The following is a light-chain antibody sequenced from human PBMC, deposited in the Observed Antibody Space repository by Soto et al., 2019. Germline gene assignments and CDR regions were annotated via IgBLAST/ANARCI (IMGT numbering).Light chain of an antibody. Sequence: QPVLTQSASVSGSPGQSITISCTGTSSDVGGYNYVSWYQQHPGKAPKLMIYDVSNRPSGVSNRFSGSKSGNTASLTISGLQAEDEADYYCISYTTSSTLYVVFGGGTKLTVL. CDR1: SSDVGGYNY. CDR2: DVS. V-gene: IGLV2-14*01. J-gene: IGLJ3*02. CDR3: ISYTTSSTLYVV.